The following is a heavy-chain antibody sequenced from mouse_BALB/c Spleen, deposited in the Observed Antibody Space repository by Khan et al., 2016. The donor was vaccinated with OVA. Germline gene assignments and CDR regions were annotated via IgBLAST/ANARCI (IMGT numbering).Heavy chain of an antibody. CDR1: GFTFSNYA. CDR3: ARDYWFAY. CDR2: ISSGGST. J-gene: IGHJ3*01. Sequence: EVELVESGGGLVQPVGSLKLSCAASGFTFSNYAMSWVRQTLEKRLEWVASISSGGSTYYPDSVKGRFTISRDKSRNMRYLQMSVLRSEDTAMYYCARDYWFAYWGQGTLVTVSA. V-gene: IGHV5-6-5*01.